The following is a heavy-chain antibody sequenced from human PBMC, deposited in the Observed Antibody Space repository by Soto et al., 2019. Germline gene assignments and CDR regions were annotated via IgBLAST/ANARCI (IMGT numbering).Heavy chain of an antibody. CDR2: IKSDGGST. CDR3: ASWPY. CDR1: GFTFRSYW. Sequence: GGSLRLSCAASGFTFRSYWMYWVRQAPGKGLVWVSRIKSDGGSTDYADSVKGRFTISRDNAKNTLYLQMNSLRAEDTAVYYCASWPYWGQGTLVTVSS. V-gene: IGHV3-74*01. J-gene: IGHJ4*02.